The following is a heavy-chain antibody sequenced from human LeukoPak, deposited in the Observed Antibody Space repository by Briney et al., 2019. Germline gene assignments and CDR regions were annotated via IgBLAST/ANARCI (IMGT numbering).Heavy chain of an antibody. J-gene: IGHJ4*02. V-gene: IGHV1-69*05. CDR2: IIPIFGTA. CDR3: ARHHGSGSLRSYYFDY. Sequence: SVKVSCKASGGTFSSYAISWVRQAPGQGLEWMGGIIPIFGTANYAQKFQGRVTITTDESTSTAYMELSSLRSEDTAVYYCARHHGSGSLRSYYFDYWGQGTLVTVSS. D-gene: IGHD3-10*01. CDR1: GGTFSSYA.